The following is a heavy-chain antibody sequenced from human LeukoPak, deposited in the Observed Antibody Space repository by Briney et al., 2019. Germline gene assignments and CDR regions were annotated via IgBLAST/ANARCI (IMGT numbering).Heavy chain of an antibody. D-gene: IGHD2-2*01. Sequence: GESLKISCKVSGYSFSSYWIGWVRQMPGKGLEWMGIIYSDDSDTRYSPSFRGQVTVSADKSISTAYLEWSSLKASDTTMYYCARHRGSCSRASCCADYWGQGTLVTVSS. J-gene: IGHJ4*02. V-gene: IGHV5-51*01. CDR2: IYSDDSDT. CDR3: ARHRGSCSRASCCADY. CDR1: GYSFSSYW.